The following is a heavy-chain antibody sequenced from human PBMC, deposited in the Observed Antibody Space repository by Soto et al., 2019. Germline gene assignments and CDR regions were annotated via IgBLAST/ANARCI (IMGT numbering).Heavy chain of an antibody. CDR2: FSAGGGDNT. V-gene: IGHV3-23*01. D-gene: IGHD3-10*01. Sequence: EVQLLESGGGLAQPAGALRLSCAASGFTFRSYSMNWVRRAPGKGLEGVSTFSAGGGDNTQYADTVKGRFTISRNNSNNTIFLQTNHLRAEHTALYNCTREKRYDRGAYHYGGIDYWGQGTMVTVSS. J-gene: IGHJ4*02. CDR3: TREKRYDRGAYHYGGIDY. CDR1: GFTFRSYS.